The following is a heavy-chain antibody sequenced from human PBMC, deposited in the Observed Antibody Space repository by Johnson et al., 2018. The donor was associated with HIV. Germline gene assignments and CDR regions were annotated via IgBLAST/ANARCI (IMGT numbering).Heavy chain of an antibody. J-gene: IGHJ3*02. CDR2: IYSGGST. CDR1: GFTVSSNY. V-gene: IGHV3-66*01. CDR3: AREPLDGVYAFDI. D-gene: IGHD2-2*03. Sequence: EVQLVESGGGLVQPGGSLRLSCAASGFTVSSNYMSWVRQDPGKGLEWVSVIYSGGSTYYADSVKGRFTISRDNSKNTLYLQMNSLRAEDTAVYYCAREPLDGVYAFDIWGQGTMVTVSS.